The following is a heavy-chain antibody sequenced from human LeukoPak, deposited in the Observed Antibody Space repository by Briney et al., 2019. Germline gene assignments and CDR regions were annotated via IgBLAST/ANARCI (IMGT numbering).Heavy chain of an antibody. V-gene: IGHV3-30*02. J-gene: IGHJ4*02. CDR3: AKHPYCSSTSCYFDY. CDR2: IRYDGSNK. CDR1: GFTFSSYG. Sequence: PGGSLRLSFAASGFTFSSYGMHWVRQAPGKGLEWVAFIRYDGSNKYYADSVKGRFTISRDNSKNTLYLQMNSLRAEDTAVYYCAKHPYCSSTSCYFDYWGQGTLVTVSS. D-gene: IGHD2-2*01.